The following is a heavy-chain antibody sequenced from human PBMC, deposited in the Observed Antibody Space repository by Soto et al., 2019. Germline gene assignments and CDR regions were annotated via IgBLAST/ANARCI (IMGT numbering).Heavy chain of an antibody. Sequence: EVQLVESGGGLVQPGGSLRLSCAVSGFTFSNYWMTWVRQAPGKGLEWVANIKEDGSEKHYVDSVKGRFTISRDNAENSLYLQMNSLRAEDTAVYYCARSGGEVDVWGQGTTVTVSS. D-gene: IGHD2-21*01. J-gene: IGHJ6*02. V-gene: IGHV3-7*01. CDR2: IKEDGSEK. CDR1: GFTFSNYW. CDR3: ARSGGEVDV.